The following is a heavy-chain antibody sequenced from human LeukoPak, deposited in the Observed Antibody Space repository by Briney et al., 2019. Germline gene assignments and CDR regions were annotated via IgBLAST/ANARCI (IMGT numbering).Heavy chain of an antibody. CDR1: GFTFTAYS. V-gene: IGHV3-48*04. Sequence: PGGSLRLSCAASGFTFTAYSMNWVRQAPGKGLEWISYINSVTDSIYYADSVEGRFTISTDNAKNSVYLQMSSLSAEDTAVYYCVRDGSPARRDGYNYEGAFKIWGRGTMVTVSS. CDR3: VRDGSPARRDGYNYEGAFKI. D-gene: IGHD5-24*01. J-gene: IGHJ3*02. CDR2: INSVTDSI.